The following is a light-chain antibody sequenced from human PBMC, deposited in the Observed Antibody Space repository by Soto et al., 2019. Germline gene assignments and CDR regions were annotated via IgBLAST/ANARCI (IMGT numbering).Light chain of an antibody. CDR1: PSVGDTF. Sequence: EIVLTQSPGTLSLSPGEKATLSCRASPSVGDTFFSWYQQKPGLAPRLLIYGVSNRATGIPDRFSGSGSGTDFILTISRLEPEDFALYYCGQFVSSPPRTFGQGTKVEIK. J-gene: IGKJ1*01. CDR3: GQFVSSPPRT. CDR2: GVS. V-gene: IGKV3-20*01.